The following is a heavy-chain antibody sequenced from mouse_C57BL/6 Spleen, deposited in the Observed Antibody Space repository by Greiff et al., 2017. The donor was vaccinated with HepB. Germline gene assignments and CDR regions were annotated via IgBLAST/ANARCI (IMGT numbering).Heavy chain of an antibody. Sequence: EVKVEESGGGFVKPGGSLKLSCAASGFTFSSYAMSWVRQTPEKRLEWVATISDGGSYTYYPDNVKGRFTISRDNAKNNLYLQMSHLKSEDTAMYYCARSAYYSSYGFAYWDQGTLVTVSA. J-gene: IGHJ3*01. D-gene: IGHD2-5*01. CDR3: ARSAYYSSYGFAY. CDR2: ISDGGSYT. V-gene: IGHV5-4*03. CDR1: GFTFSSYA.